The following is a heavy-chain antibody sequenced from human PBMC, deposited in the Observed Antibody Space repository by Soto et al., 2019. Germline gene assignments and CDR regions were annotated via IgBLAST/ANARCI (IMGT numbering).Heavy chain of an antibody. CDR1: GGSISSSNW. CDR2: IYHSGST. Sequence: PSETLSLTCAVSGGSISSSNWWSWVRQPPGKGLEWIGEIYHSGSTNYNPSLKSRVTISVDKSKNQFSLKLSSVTAADTAVYYCARAYYDILTGYSNDAFDIWGQGTMVTVSS. V-gene: IGHV4-4*02. J-gene: IGHJ3*02. D-gene: IGHD3-9*01. CDR3: ARAYYDILTGYSNDAFDI.